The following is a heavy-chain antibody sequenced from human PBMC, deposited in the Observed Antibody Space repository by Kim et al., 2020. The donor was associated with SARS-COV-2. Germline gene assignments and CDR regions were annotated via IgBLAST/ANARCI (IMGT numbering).Heavy chain of an antibody. V-gene: IGHV4-34*01. D-gene: IGHD3-10*01. J-gene: IGHJ4*02. CDR2: INHSGST. Sequence: SETLSLTCAVYGGSFSGYYWSWIRQPPGKGLEWIGEINHSGSTNYNPSLKSRVTISVDTSKNQFSLKLSSVTAADTAVYYCARVPRSLLWFGEVPRAASNYWGQGTLVTVSS. CDR1: GGSFSGYY. CDR3: ARVPRSLLWFGEVPRAASNY.